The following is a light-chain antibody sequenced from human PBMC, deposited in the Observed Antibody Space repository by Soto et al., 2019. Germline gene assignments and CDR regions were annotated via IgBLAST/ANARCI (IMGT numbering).Light chain of an antibody. Sequence: QSALTQPASVSGSPGQSITISCTGTSSDVGGYNYVSWYQQHPGKAPKLMIYEVSNRPSGVSNRFSGSKSGNTASLTISGLQAEDEADYYCTSDTSSSPYVFGTGIKLTVL. CDR2: EVS. J-gene: IGLJ1*01. CDR1: SSDVGGYNY. V-gene: IGLV2-14*01. CDR3: TSDTSSSPYV.